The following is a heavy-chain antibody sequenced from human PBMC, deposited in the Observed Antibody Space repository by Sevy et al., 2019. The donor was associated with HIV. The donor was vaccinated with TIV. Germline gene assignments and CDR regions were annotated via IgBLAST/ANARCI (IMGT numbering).Heavy chain of an antibody. D-gene: IGHD3-16*01. J-gene: IGHJ3*01. CDR1: GFTFTSSA. Sequence: ASVKVSCKASGFTFTSSAVQWVRQTRAQRLQWIGWIVVGSGVTNYAQSFQERVSIIGAMSTSTVYMEVTSLTSDDTAVYYCAAEGMTTFGGQFRVFDFWGQGTVVTVSS. CDR3: AAEGMTTFGGQFRVFDF. CDR2: IVVGSGVT. V-gene: IGHV1-58*01.